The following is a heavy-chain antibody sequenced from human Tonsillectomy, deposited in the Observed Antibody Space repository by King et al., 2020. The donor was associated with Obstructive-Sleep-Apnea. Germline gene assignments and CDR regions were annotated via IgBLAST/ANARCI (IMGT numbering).Heavy chain of an antibody. D-gene: IGHD1-26*01. V-gene: IGHV4-4*02. CDR1: GGSITSADW. J-gene: IGHJ4*02. CDR3: ARNGYYCLDS. Sequence: VQLQESGPGLVEPSGTLSLTCTVSGGSITSADWWSWVRQPPGKGLEWLGEIYETGSTNYNSSLKNRVTILLDKSKLQFSLKLTSVTAADTAVYFCARNGYYCLDSWGQGTLVTVSA. CDR2: IYETGST.